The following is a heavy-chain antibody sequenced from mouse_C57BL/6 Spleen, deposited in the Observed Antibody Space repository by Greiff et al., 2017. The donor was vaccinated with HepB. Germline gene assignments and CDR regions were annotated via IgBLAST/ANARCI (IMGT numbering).Heavy chain of an antibody. CDR3: ARGGIGSSPLDY. Sequence: EVQLQQSGPELVKPGASVKISCKASGYSFTGYYMNWVKQSPEKSLEWIGEINPSTGGTTYNQKFKAKATLTVDKSSSTAYMQLKSLTSEDSAVYYCARGGIGSSPLDYWGQGTTLTVSS. J-gene: IGHJ2*01. CDR2: INPSTGGT. CDR1: GYSFTGYY. V-gene: IGHV1-42*01. D-gene: IGHD1-1*01.